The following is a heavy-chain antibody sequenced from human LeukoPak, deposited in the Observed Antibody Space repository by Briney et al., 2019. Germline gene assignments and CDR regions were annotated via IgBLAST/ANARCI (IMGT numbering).Heavy chain of an antibody. CDR3: AREGEGLLALDY. Sequence: ASVKVSCTASGYTFTGYYMHWVRQAPGQGLEWMGRINPNSGGTNYAQTFQGRVTMTRDTSISTAYMELSRLRSDDTAVYYCAREGEGLLALDYWGQGTLVTVP. J-gene: IGHJ4*02. D-gene: IGHD3-16*01. V-gene: IGHV1-2*06. CDR2: INPNSGGT. CDR1: GYTFTGYY.